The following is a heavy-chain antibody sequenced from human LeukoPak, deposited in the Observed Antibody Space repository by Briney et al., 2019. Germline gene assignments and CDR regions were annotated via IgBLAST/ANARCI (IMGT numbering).Heavy chain of an antibody. CDR1: GFTFDDYA. V-gene: IGHV3-9*01. CDR2: ISWNRGKI. Sequence: GRSLRLSCAASGFTFDDYAMHWVRQAPGKGLEWVSGISWNRGKIVYADSVKGRFTISRDNVKNFLYLQMNSLRPEDTALYYCARDVASYCHDYVDFYYGLDVWGQGTTVTVSS. J-gene: IGHJ6*02. CDR3: ARDVASYCHDYVDFYYGLDV. D-gene: IGHD3-16*01.